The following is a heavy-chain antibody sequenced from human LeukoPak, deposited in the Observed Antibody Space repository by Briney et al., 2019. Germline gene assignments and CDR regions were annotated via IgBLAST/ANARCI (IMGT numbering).Heavy chain of an antibody. V-gene: IGHV3-53*01. J-gene: IGHJ4*02. Sequence: GGSLRLSCSASGFTFSSYAMHWVRQAPGKGLEWVSVLYSDDTTYYADSVKGRFTISRDNSKNTLYLQMNNLRAEDTAVYYCARGGGYYAIDYWGQGTLVTVSS. CDR1: GFTFSSYA. CDR3: ARGGGYYAIDY. CDR2: LYSDDTT. D-gene: IGHD1-26*01.